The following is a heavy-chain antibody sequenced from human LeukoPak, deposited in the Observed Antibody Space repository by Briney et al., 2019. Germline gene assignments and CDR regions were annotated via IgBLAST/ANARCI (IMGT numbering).Heavy chain of an antibody. CDR1: GFTFSSYS. J-gene: IGHJ6*03. CDR2: LSSSSNTI. D-gene: IGHD3-10*01. CDR3: ARGPPYYYGSGRSYYYYMDV. V-gene: IGHV3-48*01. Sequence: GGSLRLSCAASGFTFSSYSMNWVRQAPGKGLEWISYLSSSSNTIYYADSVKGRFTISRDNSKNTLYLQMNSLRAEDTAVYYCARGPPYYYGSGRSYYYYMDVWGKGTTVTVSS.